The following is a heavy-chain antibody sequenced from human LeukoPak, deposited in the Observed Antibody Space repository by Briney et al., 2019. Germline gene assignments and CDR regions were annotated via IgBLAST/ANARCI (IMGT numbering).Heavy chain of an antibody. CDR2: ITTNGNNE. CDR1: GFTFTNYY. Sequence: PGGSLRLFCAASGFTFTNYYMSWIRQAPGEGLEWISFITTNGNNEYNADSVKGRFTIARDNAKNSVDLQLNSLRADDTAVYYCARSFEGYYFDAWGQGTLVTVSS. D-gene: IGHD3-22*01. CDR3: ARSFEGYYFDA. J-gene: IGHJ4*02. V-gene: IGHV3-11*01.